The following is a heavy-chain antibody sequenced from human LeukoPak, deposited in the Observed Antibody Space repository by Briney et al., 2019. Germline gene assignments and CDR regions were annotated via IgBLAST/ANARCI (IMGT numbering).Heavy chain of an antibody. CDR1: GFTFDDYG. Sequence: GGSLRLSCAASGFTFDDYGMSWVRQAPGKGLEFVSAITNNGGNTYYADSVKGRFTISRDNSKNTVYLQMSSLRAEDTAVYYCVIVRGYFDSSGSDYWGQGTLVTVSS. D-gene: IGHD3-9*01. CDR3: VIVRGYFDSSGSDY. CDR2: ITNNGGNT. J-gene: IGHJ4*02. V-gene: IGHV3-64D*06.